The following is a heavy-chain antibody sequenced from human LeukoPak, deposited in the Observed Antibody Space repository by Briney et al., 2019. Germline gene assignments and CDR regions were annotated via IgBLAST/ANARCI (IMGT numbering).Heavy chain of an antibody. D-gene: IGHD3-22*01. CDR1: GYTFTGYY. V-gene: IGHV7-4-1*02. J-gene: IGHJ3*02. Sequence: ASVKVSCKASGYTFTGYYIHWVRQAPGQGLEWMGWINTNTGNPTYAQGFTGRFVFSLDTSVSTAYLQISSLKAEDTAVYYCARDLYYYDSSGHGLHAFDIWGQGTMVTVSS. CDR3: ARDLYYYDSSGHGLHAFDI. CDR2: INTNTGNP.